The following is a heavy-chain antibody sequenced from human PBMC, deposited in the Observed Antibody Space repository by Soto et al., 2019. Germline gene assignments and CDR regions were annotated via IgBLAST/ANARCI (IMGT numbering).Heavy chain of an antibody. J-gene: IGHJ6*03. Sequence: SLRLSCAASGFTFSDHYMDWVRQAPGKGLEWVGRTRNKANSYTTEYAASVKGRFTISRDDSKNSLYLQMNSLKTEDTAVYYCARGGVAATQTYYYYYYMDVWGKGTTVTVSS. CDR2: TRNKANSYTT. V-gene: IGHV3-72*01. CDR1: GFTFSDHY. D-gene: IGHD2-15*01. CDR3: ARGGVAATQTYYYYYYMDV.